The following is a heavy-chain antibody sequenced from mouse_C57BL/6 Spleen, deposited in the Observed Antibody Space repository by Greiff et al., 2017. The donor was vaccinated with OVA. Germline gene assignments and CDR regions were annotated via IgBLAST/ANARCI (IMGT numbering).Heavy chain of an antibody. CDR3: ARVSGTGGAMDY. Sequence: EVQGVESGGGLVKPGGSLKLSCAASGFTFSSYAMSWVRQTPEKRLEWVATISDGGSYTYYPDNVKGRFTISRDNAKNNLYLQMSHLKSEDTAMYYCARVSGTGGAMDYWGQGTSVTVSS. CDR1: GFTFSSYA. V-gene: IGHV5-4*01. J-gene: IGHJ4*01. D-gene: IGHD4-1*01. CDR2: ISDGGSYT.